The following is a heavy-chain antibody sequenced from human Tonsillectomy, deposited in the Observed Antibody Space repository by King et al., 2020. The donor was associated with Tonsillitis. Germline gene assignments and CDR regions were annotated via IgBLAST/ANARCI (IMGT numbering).Heavy chain of an antibody. CDR3: AKEGGGYDIWTGSLGYYYYYGMDV. CDR1: GFTFSSYG. CDR2: ISYDGSNK. J-gene: IGHJ6*02. V-gene: IGHV3-30*18. D-gene: IGHD3-9*01. Sequence: VQLVESGGGVVQPGRSLRLSCAASGFTFSSYGMHWVRQAPGKGLEWVAVISYDGSNKYYVDSVKGRFTISRDNSKNTLYLQMNSLRAEDTAVYYCAKEGGGYDIWTGSLGYYYYYGMDVWGQGTTVTVSS.